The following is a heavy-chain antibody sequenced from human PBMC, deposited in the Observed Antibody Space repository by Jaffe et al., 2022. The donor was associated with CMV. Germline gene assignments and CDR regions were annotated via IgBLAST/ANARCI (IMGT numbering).Heavy chain of an antibody. J-gene: IGHJ6*02. Sequence: QVQLVQSGAEVKKPGSSVKVSCKASGGTFSSYAISWVRQAPGQGLEWMGGIIPIFGTANYAQKFQGRVTITADESTSTAYMELSSLRSEDTAVYYCARDPLGTIQLWSYYYYGMDVWGQGTTVTVSS. CDR2: IIPIFGTA. V-gene: IGHV1-69*01. CDR3: ARDPLGTIQLWSYYYYGMDV. D-gene: IGHD5-18*01. CDR1: GGTFSSYA.